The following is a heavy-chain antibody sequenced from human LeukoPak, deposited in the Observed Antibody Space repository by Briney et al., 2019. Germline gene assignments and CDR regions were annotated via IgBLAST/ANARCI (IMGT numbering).Heavy chain of an antibody. CDR2: ISGSGGST. Sequence: GGSLRLSCAASGFTFSSYAMSWVRQAPGKGLEWVSAISGSGGSTYYADSVKGRFTISRDNSKNTLTLLMNGLRAEDTAVFYCVRWRLYYFGYSGSENYFDYWGQGSLVTVSA. CDR3: VRWRLYYFGYSGSENYFDY. V-gene: IGHV3-23*01. D-gene: IGHD5-12*01. CDR1: GFTFSSYA. J-gene: IGHJ4*02.